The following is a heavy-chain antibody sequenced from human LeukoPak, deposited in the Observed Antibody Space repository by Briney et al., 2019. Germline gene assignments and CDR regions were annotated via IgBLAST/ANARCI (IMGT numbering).Heavy chain of an antibody. Sequence: ASVKVSCKASGYTFTGYYMHWVRQAPGQGLEWMGWINPNSGGTNYAQKFQGRVTMTRDMSISTAYMELSRLRSDDTAVYYCARDVPIVVVVAATYYDGMDVWGQGTTVTVSS. CDR1: GYTFTGYY. J-gene: IGHJ6*02. D-gene: IGHD2-15*01. V-gene: IGHV1-2*02. CDR3: ARDVPIVVVVAATYYDGMDV. CDR2: INPNSGGT.